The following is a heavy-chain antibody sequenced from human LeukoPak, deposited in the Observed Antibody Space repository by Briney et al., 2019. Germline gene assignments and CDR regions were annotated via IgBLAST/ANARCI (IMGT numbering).Heavy chain of an antibody. Sequence: PGGSLRLSCAASGFTFSSYGMHWVRQAPGKGLEWVAVISYDGSNKYCADSVKGRFTISRDNSKNTLYLQMNSLRAEDTAVYYCAKDHGDYVYYYYGMDVWGQGTTVTVSS. J-gene: IGHJ6*02. V-gene: IGHV3-30*18. CDR3: AKDHGDYVYYYYGMDV. D-gene: IGHD4-17*01. CDR2: ISYDGSNK. CDR1: GFTFSSYG.